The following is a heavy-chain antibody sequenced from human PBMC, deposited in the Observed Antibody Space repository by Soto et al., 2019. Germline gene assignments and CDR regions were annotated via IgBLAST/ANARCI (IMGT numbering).Heavy chain of an antibody. Sequence: GGSLRLSCAASGFTFSSYWMHWVRQAPGKGLVWVSRINSDGSSTSYADSVKGRFTISRDNAKNTLYLQMNSLRAEDTAVYYCVVRSSAYYYYYRDVWGKGTRVTVS. J-gene: IGHJ6*03. V-gene: IGHV3-74*01. CDR1: GFTFSSYW. D-gene: IGHD6-6*01. CDR3: VVRSSAYYYYYRDV. CDR2: INSDGSST.